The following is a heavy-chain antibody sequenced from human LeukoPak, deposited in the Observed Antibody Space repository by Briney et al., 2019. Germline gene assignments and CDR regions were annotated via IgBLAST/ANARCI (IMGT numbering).Heavy chain of an antibody. J-gene: IGHJ4*02. CDR1: GFTFGSYN. CDR3: AKERGELWSEPYFDY. Sequence: GGSLRLSCAASGFTFGSYNMHWVRQAPGKGLEWVALTSYDGSNKYYADSVKGRFTISRDNSENTVYLQMNSLRAEDTAVYYCAKERGELWSEPYFDYWGQGSLLTVSS. V-gene: IGHV3-30*18. D-gene: IGHD3-16*01. CDR2: TSYDGSNK.